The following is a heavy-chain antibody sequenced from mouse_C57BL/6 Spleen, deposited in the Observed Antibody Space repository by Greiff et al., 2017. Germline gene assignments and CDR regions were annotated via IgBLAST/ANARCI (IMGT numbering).Heavy chain of an antibody. CDR3: ARLDGYYHVDY. Sequence: QVQLQESGAELARPGASVKMSCKASGYTFTSYTMHWVKQRPGQGLEWIGYINPSSGYTKYNQKFKDKATLTADKSSSTAYMQLSSLTSEDSAVYYCARLDGYYHVDYWGQGTTLTVSS. CDR2: INPSSGYT. D-gene: IGHD2-3*01. CDR1: GYTFTSYT. V-gene: IGHV1-4*01. J-gene: IGHJ2*01.